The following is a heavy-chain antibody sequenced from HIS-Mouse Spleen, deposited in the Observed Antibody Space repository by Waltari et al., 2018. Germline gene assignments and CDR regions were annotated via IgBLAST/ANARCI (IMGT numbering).Heavy chain of an antibody. Sequence: QVQLVESGGGVVQPGRSLRLSCAASGFTFSSYAMHWVRQAPGKGWEGVADISNDGRNKYYADSVKGRFTISRDNSKNTLYLQMNSLRAEDTAVYYCARGLNTARPSHFDYWGQGTLVTVSS. CDR3: ARGLNTARPSHFDY. D-gene: IGHD6-6*01. V-gene: IGHV3-30*04. J-gene: IGHJ4*02. CDR2: ISNDGRNK. CDR1: GFTFSSYA.